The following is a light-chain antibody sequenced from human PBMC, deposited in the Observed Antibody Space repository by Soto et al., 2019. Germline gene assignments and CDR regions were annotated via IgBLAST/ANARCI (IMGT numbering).Light chain of an antibody. CDR2: EIN. V-gene: IGLV2-8*01. Sequence: QSALTQSPSASGSPGQSVTISCTGTSSDVGVYDYVSWYQQHPGKAPKLIIYEINKRPSGVPDRFSGSKSGNTASLTVSGLQAEDEADYFCSSYAGTFSFVFGTGTKVTVL. CDR1: SSDVGVYDY. J-gene: IGLJ1*01. CDR3: SSYAGTFSFV.